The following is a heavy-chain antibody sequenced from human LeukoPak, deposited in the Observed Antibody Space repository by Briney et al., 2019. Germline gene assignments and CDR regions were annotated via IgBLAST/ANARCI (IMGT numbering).Heavy chain of an antibody. CDR3: ARVAHYDFWSGYYT. J-gene: IGHJ5*02. CDR2: INPNSGGT. CDR1: GYTFTGYY. Sequence: ASVKVSCKASGYTFTGYYMHWVRQAPGQGLEWMGWINPNSGGTNYAQKFQGRVTMTRDTSISTAYMELSRLRPDDTAVYYCARVAHYDFWSGYYTWGQGTLVTVSS. D-gene: IGHD3-3*01. V-gene: IGHV1-2*02.